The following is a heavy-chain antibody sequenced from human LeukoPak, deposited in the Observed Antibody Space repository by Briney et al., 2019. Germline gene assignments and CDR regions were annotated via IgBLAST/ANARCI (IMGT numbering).Heavy chain of an antibody. D-gene: IGHD3-9*01. J-gene: IGHJ5*02. CDR2: PFHNGPS. Sequence: KPSETLSLTCDVSGVSISDGYYWGWIRQPPGKGLEWLGSPFHNGPSYYNPSLKSRVIITMDTSKNQFFLKLTSVTAADTAVYFCARLCFENWIDPWGQGALVTVS. CDR3: ARLCFENWIDP. V-gene: IGHV4-38-2*01. CDR1: GVSISDGYY.